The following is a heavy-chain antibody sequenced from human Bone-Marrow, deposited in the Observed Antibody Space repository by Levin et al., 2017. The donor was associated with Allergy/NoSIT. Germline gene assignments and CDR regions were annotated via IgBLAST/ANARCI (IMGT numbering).Heavy chain of an antibody. CDR2: IYWDDDK. D-gene: IGHD5-18*01. J-gene: IGHJ6*02. CDR3: AHLDTDLVPGRHYYYGMDV. Sequence: GSGPTLVKPTQTLTLTCAFSGFSLTTSGVGVGWIPQPPGKALECLALIYWDDDKRYKPSLKSRLTITKDTSKNQVVLKMTNMDPVDTAIYYCAHLDTDLVPGRHYYYGMDVWGQGTTVTVSS. CDR1: GFSLTTSGVG. V-gene: IGHV2-5*02.